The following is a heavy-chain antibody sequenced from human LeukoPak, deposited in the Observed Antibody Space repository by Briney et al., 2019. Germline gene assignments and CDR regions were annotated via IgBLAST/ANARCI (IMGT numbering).Heavy chain of an antibody. CDR3: ARYHLGSYLKDPFDQ. CDR1: GFFFCGHA. D-gene: IGHD3-10*01. CDR2: ITKDSDRV. V-gene: IGHV3-48*01. Sequence: GSLRLSCEASGFFFCGHAMNWLRPAPGKGPEWIAFITKDSDRVYYAESVEGRFTVSRDNAKNSLYLQMSSLRVEDTAIYYCARYHLGSYLKDPFDQWGQGSVVTVSS. J-gene: IGHJ4*02.